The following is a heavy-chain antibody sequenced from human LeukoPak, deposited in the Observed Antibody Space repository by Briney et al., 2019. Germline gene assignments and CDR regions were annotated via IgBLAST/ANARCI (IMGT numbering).Heavy chain of an antibody. V-gene: IGHV3-21*01. J-gene: IGHJ5*02. CDR1: GFTFSSYS. Sequence: GGSLRLSCAASGFTFSSYSMNWVRQAPGKGLEWVSSISSSSSYIYYADSVKGRFTISRDNAKNSLYLQMNSLRAEDTAVYYCARDDYDILTGYYNWFGPWGQGTLVTVSS. CDR2: ISSSSSYI. CDR3: ARDDYDILTGYYNWFGP. D-gene: IGHD3-9*01.